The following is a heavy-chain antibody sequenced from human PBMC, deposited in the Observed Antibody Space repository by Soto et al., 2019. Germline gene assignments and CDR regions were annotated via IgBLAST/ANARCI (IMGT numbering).Heavy chain of an antibody. CDR2: ISYDGSNK. CDR1: GFTFSSYG. J-gene: IGHJ3*02. D-gene: IGHD3-16*01. Sequence: GGSLRLSCAASGFTFSSYGMHWVRQAPGKGLEWVAVISYDGSNKYYADSVKGRFTISRDNSKNTLYLQMNSLRAEDTAVYYCASPARGLGYNAFDIWGQGTMVTVSS. CDR3: ASPARGLGYNAFDI. V-gene: IGHV3-30*03.